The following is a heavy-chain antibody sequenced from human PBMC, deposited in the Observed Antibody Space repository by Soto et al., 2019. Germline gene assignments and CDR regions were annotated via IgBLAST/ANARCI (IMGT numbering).Heavy chain of an antibody. Sequence: PGGSLRLSCAASGFTFSSYGMHWVRQAPGKGLEWVAVISYDGSNKYYADSVKGRFTISRDNSKNTLYLQMNSLRAEDTAVYYCAKEKRPIRYFDWLGGYGMDVWGQGTTVTVSS. V-gene: IGHV3-30*18. CDR2: ISYDGSNK. J-gene: IGHJ6*02. CDR1: GFTFSSYG. D-gene: IGHD3-9*01. CDR3: AKEKRPIRYFDWLGGYGMDV.